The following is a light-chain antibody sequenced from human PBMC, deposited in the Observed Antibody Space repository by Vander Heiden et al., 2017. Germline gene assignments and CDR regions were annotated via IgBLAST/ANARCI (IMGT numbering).Light chain of an antibody. CDR3: EQHSTKT. J-gene: IGKJ1*01. Sequence: DIVLTQSPDSLAVSLGERATINCKSSQSVLSSFNSKNHLAWFRQKPRQPPELLIYWASTRESGVPDRFSGSGSGTDFTLTISNMQAGDVAVYYCEQHSTKTFGQGTKVEIK. CDR1: QSVLSSFNSKNH. V-gene: IGKV4-1*01. CDR2: WAS.